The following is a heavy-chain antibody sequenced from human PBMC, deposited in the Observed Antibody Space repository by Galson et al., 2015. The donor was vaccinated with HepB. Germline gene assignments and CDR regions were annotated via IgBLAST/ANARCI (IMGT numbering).Heavy chain of an antibody. CDR2: INHSGST. CDR3: ARVDAGCLGRAEYFQH. Sequence: TLSLTCAVYGGSFSGYYWSWIRQPPGKGLEWIGEINHSGSTNYNPSLKSRLTISVDTSKNQFSLKLSHVTAADTAVYYSARVDAGCLGRAEYFQHWGQGTLVTVSS. J-gene: IGHJ1*01. V-gene: IGHV4-34*01. D-gene: IGHD7-27*01. CDR1: GGSFSGYY.